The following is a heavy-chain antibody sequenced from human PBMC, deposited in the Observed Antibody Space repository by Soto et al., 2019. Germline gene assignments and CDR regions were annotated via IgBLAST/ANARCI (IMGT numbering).Heavy chain of an antibody. Sequence: PGGSLRLSCAASGFTFSSYNMNWVRQAPGKGLEWVSSISSSSSYIYYADSVKGRFTISRDNAKNSLYLQMNSLRAEDTAVYYCARDLFVDTAMVFDAFDIWGQGTMVTVSS. D-gene: IGHD5-18*01. CDR2: ISSSSSYI. CDR3: ARDLFVDTAMVFDAFDI. J-gene: IGHJ3*02. CDR1: GFTFSSYN. V-gene: IGHV3-21*01.